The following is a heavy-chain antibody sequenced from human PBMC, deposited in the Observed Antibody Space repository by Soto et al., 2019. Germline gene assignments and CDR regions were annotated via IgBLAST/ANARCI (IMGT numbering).Heavy chain of an antibody. CDR3: ARTYCTTXXCQAHGIDV. V-gene: IGHV4-61*01. CDR2: IYYSGTT. D-gene: IGHD1-1*01. CDR1: GGSVSSGSYY. Sequence: SETLSLTCTVSGGSVSSGSYYWTRIRQPPGKGLEWLGYIYYSGTTNYNPPLKSRITISVDTSGNQFSLKLSSVTAADTAVYFCARTYCTTXXCQAHGIDVXXXGTTVXXSX. J-gene: IGHJ6*01.